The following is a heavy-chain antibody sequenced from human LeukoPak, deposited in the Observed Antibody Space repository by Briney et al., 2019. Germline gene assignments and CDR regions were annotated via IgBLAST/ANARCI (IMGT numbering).Heavy chain of an antibody. D-gene: IGHD2-2*01. J-gene: IGHJ3*02. CDR3: ARVLFLGYCSSTSCYDDAFDI. CDR1: GGSISSYY. CDR2: IYYSWST. Sequence: KPSETLSLTCTVSGGSISSYYWSWIRQPPGKGLEWVGYIYYSWSTNYNPSLKSRVTISVDTSKNQFSLKLSSVTAADTAVYYCARVLFLGYCSSTSCYDDAFDIWGQGTMVTVSS. V-gene: IGHV4-59*01.